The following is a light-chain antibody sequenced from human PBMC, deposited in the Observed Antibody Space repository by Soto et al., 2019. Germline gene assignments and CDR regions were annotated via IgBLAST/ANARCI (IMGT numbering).Light chain of an antibody. CDR2: GAS. V-gene: IGKV3-20*01. CDR1: QSVSSNY. CDR3: QQYGSSPRLT. Sequence: EIVLTQSPGTLSLSAGERVTLSCRASQSVSSNYLAWYQQKPGQAPRLLIYGASSRATGIPDRFSGGGSGTDFTLTISRLEPEDSAVYYCQQYGSSPRLTFGGGTKVEIK. J-gene: IGKJ4*01.